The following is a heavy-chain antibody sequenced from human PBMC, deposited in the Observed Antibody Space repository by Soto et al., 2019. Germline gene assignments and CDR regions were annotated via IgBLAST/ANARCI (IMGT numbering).Heavy chain of an antibody. Sequence: QVQLVQSGAEVKKPGSSVKVSCKASGGTFSSYAISWVRQAPGQGLEWMGGIIPIFGTANYAQKFQGRVTIPGDESKSTAYMELSSRSSEDTAVYYWARIGVCSGGSCYNWFAPWGQGTLVTVSP. J-gene: IGHJ5*02. D-gene: IGHD2-15*01. CDR1: GGTFSSYA. V-gene: IGHV1-69*01. CDR3: ARIGVCSGGSCYNWFAP. CDR2: IIPIFGTA.